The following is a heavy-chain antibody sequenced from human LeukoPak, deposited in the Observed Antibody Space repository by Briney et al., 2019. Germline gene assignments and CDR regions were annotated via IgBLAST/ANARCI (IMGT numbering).Heavy chain of an antibody. V-gene: IGHV3-74*01. D-gene: IGHD6-19*01. Sequence: GGSLRLSCAASGFTFSSYWMHWVRHAPGKGLVWVSRINSDGSGTSYADSVKGRFTISRDNAKNTLYLQMNSLRAEDTAVYYCARDRGSRIAVAGTGAFDIWGQGTRVTVSS. CDR1: GFTFSSYW. J-gene: IGHJ3*02. CDR2: INSDGSGT. CDR3: ARDRGSRIAVAGTGAFDI.